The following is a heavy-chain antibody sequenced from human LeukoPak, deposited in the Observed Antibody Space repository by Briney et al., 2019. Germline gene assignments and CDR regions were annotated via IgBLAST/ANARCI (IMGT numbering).Heavy chain of an antibody. CDR1: GYTFTSYG. J-gene: IGHJ4*02. CDR3: ARGGSSGWRTPNDDY. D-gene: IGHD6-19*01. V-gene: IGHV1-18*01. Sequence: ASVKVSCKASGYTFTSYGISWVRQALGQGLEWMGWSSAYNGNTNYAQKVQGRVTMTTDTSTTTAYMELRSLGSDDTAVYYCARGGSSGWRTPNDDYWGQGTLVTVSS. CDR2: SSAYNGNT.